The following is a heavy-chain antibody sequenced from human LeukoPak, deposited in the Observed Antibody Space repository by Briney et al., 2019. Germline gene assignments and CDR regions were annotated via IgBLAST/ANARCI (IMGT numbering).Heavy chain of an antibody. D-gene: IGHD4-17*01. CDR1: GGSINSTSNY. V-gene: IGHV4-39*07. CDR2: IYYSGST. Sequence: TSETLSLTCTVSGGSINSTSNYWGWIRQPPGKGLEWIGSIYYSGSTSYNPSLKSRVTISVDTSKNQFSLKLSSVTAADTAVYFCAGDYGDYYFDYWGQGTLVTVSS. J-gene: IGHJ4*02. CDR3: AGDYGDYYFDY.